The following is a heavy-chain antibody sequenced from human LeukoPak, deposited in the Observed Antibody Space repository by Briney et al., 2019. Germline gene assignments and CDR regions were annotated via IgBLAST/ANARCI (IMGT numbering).Heavy chain of an antibody. CDR3: ARDIYDILTGSIYGMDV. Sequence: SETLSLTCTVSGGSVSSGSYYWSWIRQPPGKGLEWIGYIYYSGSTNYNPSLKSRVTISVDTSKNQFSLKLSSVTAADTAVHYCARDIYDILTGSIYGMDVWGKGTTVTVSS. V-gene: IGHV4-61*01. CDR1: GGSVSSGSYY. J-gene: IGHJ6*04. D-gene: IGHD3-9*01. CDR2: IYYSGST.